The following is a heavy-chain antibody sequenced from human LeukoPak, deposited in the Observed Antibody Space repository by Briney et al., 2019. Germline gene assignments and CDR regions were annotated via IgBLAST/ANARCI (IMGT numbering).Heavy chain of an antibody. J-gene: IGHJ4*02. CDR3: ARAGDIVVVPAAYIDY. CDR2: ISSSSSYI. Sequence: GGSQRLSCAASGFTFSSYSMNWVRQAPGKGLEWVSSISSSSSYIYYADSVKGRFTISRDNAKNSLYLQMNSLRAEDTAVYYCARAGDIVVVPAAYIDYWGQGTLVTVSS. D-gene: IGHD2-2*01. CDR1: GFTFSSYS. V-gene: IGHV3-21*01.